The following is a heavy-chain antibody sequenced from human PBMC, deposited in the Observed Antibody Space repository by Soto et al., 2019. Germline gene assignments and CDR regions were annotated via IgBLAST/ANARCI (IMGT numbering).Heavy chain of an antibody. CDR2: ISGYNGNT. D-gene: IGHD5-18*01. Sequence: QVQLVQSGAEVKKPGASVKVSCRASGYTFTTYSISWVRQAPGQGLEWMGWISGYNGNTNYAQKFQGRVTMTTDTSTSTAYMELRSLRSADTAVYFCAKGYNYGDGDYWGLGTLFTVS. J-gene: IGHJ4*02. V-gene: IGHV1-18*01. CDR1: GYTFTTYS. CDR3: AKGYNYGDGDY.